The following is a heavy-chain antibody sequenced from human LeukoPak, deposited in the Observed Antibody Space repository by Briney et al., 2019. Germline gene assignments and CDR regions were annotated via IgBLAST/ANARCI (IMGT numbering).Heavy chain of an antibody. Sequence: ARSLRLSCTASGFTFGDYAMSRLRQAPGNELEWVSSIDSSGGYMFYADSVKGRFIISRYNAKDLINLQMNSLRAEDTAVYYCAEVGITMIGGVWGKGTRSPSPQ. J-gene: IGHJ6*04. CDR2: IDSSGGYM. D-gene: IGHD3-10*02. CDR1: GFTFGDYA. CDR3: AEVGITMIGGV. V-gene: IGHV3-21*06.